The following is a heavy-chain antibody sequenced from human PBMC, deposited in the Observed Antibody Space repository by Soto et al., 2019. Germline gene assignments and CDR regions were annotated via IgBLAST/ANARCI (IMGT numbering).Heavy chain of an antibody. D-gene: IGHD3-3*01. CDR2: ISCYNGKT. J-gene: IGHJ6*02. V-gene: IGHV1-18*01. CDR3: ARDAPPPELRFLEWHNYDYNGMDV. Sequence: QVQVVQSGDEVKETGASVRVSCKTSGYSFTAYGISWVRQAPGQGLEMMGWISCYNGKTKYAQKVQGRVTMTTDTSTSTVYMEVRSLRSDDTAIYYCARDAPPPELRFLEWHNYDYNGMDVWVQGTTVTVSS. CDR1: GYSFTAYG.